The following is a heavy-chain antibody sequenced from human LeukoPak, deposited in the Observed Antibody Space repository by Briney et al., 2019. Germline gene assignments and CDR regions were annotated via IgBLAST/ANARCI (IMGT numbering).Heavy chain of an antibody. J-gene: IGHJ3*02. CDR3: ARRAREYSHDAFDI. D-gene: IGHD5-18*01. CDR1: GYTFTDYY. Sequence: GASVKVSCKTSGYTFTDYYIHWVRQAPGQGLEWMGWINPYSGDTNYAPKFQGRVTMTRDTSSSTAYMELSRLRSDDTAVYYCARRAREYSHDAFDIWGQGTMVTVSS. V-gene: IGHV1-2*02. CDR2: INPYSGDT.